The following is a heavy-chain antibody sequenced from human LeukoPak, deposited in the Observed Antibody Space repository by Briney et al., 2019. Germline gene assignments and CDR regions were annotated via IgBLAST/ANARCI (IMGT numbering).Heavy chain of an antibody. J-gene: IGHJ3*02. Sequence: SDTLSLTCAVYGGSFSGYYWSWIRQPPGKGLEWIGEINHSGSTNYNPSLKSRVTISVDTSKNQFSLKMSSVTAADTAVYYCARKNYYDSSGYYPHDAFDIWGQGTMVTVSS. V-gene: IGHV4-34*01. CDR1: GGSFSGYY. CDR2: INHSGST. CDR3: ARKNYYDSSGYYPHDAFDI. D-gene: IGHD3-22*01.